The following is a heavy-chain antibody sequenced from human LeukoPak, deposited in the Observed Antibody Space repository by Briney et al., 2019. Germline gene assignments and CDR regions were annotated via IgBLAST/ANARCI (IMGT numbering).Heavy chain of an antibody. V-gene: IGHV3-23*01. CDR3: AKGSGGATTFEIDY. Sequence: TGGSLRLSCAASGFTFSSYAMSWVRQAPGKGLEWVSAISGSGGSTYYADSVKGRFTISRDNSKNTLYLQMNSLRAEDTAVYYCAKGSGGATTFEIDYWGQGTLVTVSS. J-gene: IGHJ4*02. CDR2: ISGSGGST. CDR1: GFTFSSYA. D-gene: IGHD1-26*01.